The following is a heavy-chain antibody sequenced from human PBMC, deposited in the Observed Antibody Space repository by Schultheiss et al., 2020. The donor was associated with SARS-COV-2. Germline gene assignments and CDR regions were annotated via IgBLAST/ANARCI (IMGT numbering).Heavy chain of an antibody. J-gene: IGHJ4*02. CDR2: ISGSGGDT. CDR1: GFTFSGHA. V-gene: IGHV3-23*01. Sequence: GGSLRLSCAASGFTFSGHAMTWVRQAPGKGLEWVSGISGSGGDTYYPYSVKGRFTISRDNSKSTLYLQINSLSAEDTAVYYCARESPVTMTTVTDFDYWGQGTLVTVSS. CDR3: ARESPVTMTTVTDFDY. D-gene: IGHD4-17*01.